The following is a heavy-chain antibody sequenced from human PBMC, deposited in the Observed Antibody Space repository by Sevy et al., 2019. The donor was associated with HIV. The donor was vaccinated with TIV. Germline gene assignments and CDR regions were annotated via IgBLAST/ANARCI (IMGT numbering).Heavy chain of an antibody. J-gene: IGHJ6*02. Sequence: GGSLRLSCTASGFSFNMYWMSWVRQAPGQGLEWVAHIKQDGSEKYYVDSVRGRFTISRDNAKNSLYLQMNSLRAEDTAVYYCARDCSSTSCLWGLDVWGQGTTVTVSS. CDR3: ARDCSSTSCLWGLDV. CDR2: IKQDGSEK. V-gene: IGHV3-7*03. D-gene: IGHD2-2*01. CDR1: GFSFNMYW.